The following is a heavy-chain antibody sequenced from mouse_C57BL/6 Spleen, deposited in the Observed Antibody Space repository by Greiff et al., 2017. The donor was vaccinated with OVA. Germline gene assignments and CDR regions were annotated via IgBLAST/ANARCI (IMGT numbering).Heavy chain of an antibody. D-gene: IGHD3-2*01. CDR3: TARQAWFAY. Sequence: VQLQQSGAELVRPGASVKLSCTASGFNIKDDDMHWVKQRPEQGLEWIGWIDPGSGDNEYAAKFQGKTTITADTTSNTAYLQLSSLTSEDTAVYYCTARQAWFAYWGQGTLVTVSA. CDR2: IDPGSGDN. CDR1: GFNIKDDD. J-gene: IGHJ3*01. V-gene: IGHV14-4*01.